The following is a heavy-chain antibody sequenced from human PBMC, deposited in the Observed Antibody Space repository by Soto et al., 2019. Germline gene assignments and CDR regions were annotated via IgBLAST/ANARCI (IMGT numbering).Heavy chain of an antibody. CDR3: AKVREWEHVFDT. J-gene: IGHJ5*02. CDR1: GFTFSSYG. D-gene: IGHD1-26*01. CDR2: ISYDGSNK. V-gene: IGHV3-30*18. Sequence: GGSLRLSCAASGFTFSSYGMHWVRQAPGKGLEWVAVISYDGSNKYYADSVKGRFTISRDNSKNTLYLQMNSLRAEDTAVYYCAKVREWEHVFDTWGQGTLVTVSS.